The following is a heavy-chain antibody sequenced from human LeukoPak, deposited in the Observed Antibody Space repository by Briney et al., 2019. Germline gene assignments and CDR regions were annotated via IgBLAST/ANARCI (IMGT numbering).Heavy chain of an antibody. CDR2: IYYSGRT. D-gene: IGHD6-13*01. V-gene: IGHV4-39*01. J-gene: IGHJ3*02. CDR1: GGSISSSSYY. CDR3: ASPLQQPNSGAFDT. Sequence: SETLSLTCTVSGGSISSSSYYWGWIRQPPGKGLEWIGSIYYSGRTYYNPSLKSRVTISVDTSKNQFSLKLSSVTAADTAVYYCASPLQQPNSGAFDTWGQGTMVTVSS.